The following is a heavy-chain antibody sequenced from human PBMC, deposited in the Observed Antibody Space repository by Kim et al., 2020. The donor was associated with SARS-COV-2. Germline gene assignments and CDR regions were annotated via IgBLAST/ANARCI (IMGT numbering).Heavy chain of an antibody. Sequence: GGSLRLSCAASGFDFSTSLMNWVRQTPGKGLVWVSRIQSDGRVIKYADSVKGRFTISRDNAKNTLYLQMNSLRTEDTAVYYCARAGDYDISGFYGFFRHWGQGTLVTVSS. CDR1: GFDFSTSL. J-gene: IGHJ1*01. D-gene: IGHD3-22*01. CDR2: IQSDGRVI. V-gene: IGHV3-74*03. CDR3: ARAGDYDISGFYGFFRH.